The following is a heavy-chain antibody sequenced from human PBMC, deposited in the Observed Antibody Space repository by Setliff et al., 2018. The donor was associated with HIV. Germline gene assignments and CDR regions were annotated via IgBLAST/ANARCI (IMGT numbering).Heavy chain of an antibody. J-gene: IGHJ6*02. CDR1: GGTFSSYA. D-gene: IGHD5-18*01. Sequence: GASVKVSCKASGGTFSSYAISWVQQAPGQGLEWMGGIIPIFGTANDAQKFQGRVTITADESTSTAYMELSSLRSEDTAVYYCARPSDTAMDTVGYYYYGMDVWGQGTTVTVSS. V-gene: IGHV1-69*13. CDR2: IIPIFGTA. CDR3: ARPSDTAMDTVGYYYYGMDV.